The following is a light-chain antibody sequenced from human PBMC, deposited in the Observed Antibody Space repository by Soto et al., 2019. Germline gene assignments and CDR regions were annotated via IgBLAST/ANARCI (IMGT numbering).Light chain of an antibody. V-gene: IGKV3-20*01. Sequence: VLTQSPRSLSLSPGERATLSCRASQSVSGTSLAWYQQKPGQAPRLLIYDASTRATGIPYRFIGSGSGTDFTLTISRLEPEDFAVYYCQHYGASPPLTFGPGTTVDI. CDR2: DAS. CDR3: QHYGASPPLT. CDR1: QSVSGTS. J-gene: IGKJ3*01.